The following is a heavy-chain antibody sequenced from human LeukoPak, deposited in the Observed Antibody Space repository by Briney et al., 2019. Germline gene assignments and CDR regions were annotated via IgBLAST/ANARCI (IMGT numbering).Heavy chain of an antibody. Sequence: GRSLRLSCAASGFTLSSYAMHWVRQAPGKGLEWVAVISYDGSNKYYAESVKGRFTISRDNSKNTLYLQMNSLRAEDTAVYYCARVEVLLYWGQGTLVTVSS. V-gene: IGHV3-30*04. CDR3: ARVEVLLY. CDR2: ISYDGSNK. CDR1: GFTLSSYA. J-gene: IGHJ4*02.